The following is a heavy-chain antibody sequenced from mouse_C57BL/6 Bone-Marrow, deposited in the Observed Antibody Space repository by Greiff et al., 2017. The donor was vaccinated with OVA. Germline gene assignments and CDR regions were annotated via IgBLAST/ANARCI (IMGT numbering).Heavy chain of an antibody. V-gene: IGHV1-50*01. CDR3: ARGRDGDPLFAY. Sequence: VLLQQPGAELVKPGASVKLSCKASGYTFTRYWMQWVKQRPGQGLEWIGEIDPSDGYPNYNQQFKGKATLTVDTSSSTAYMQLSSLTSEDSAVYYCARGRDGDPLFAYWGQGTLVTVSA. CDR1: GYTFTRYW. D-gene: IGHD2-13*01. CDR2: IDPSDGYP. J-gene: IGHJ3*01.